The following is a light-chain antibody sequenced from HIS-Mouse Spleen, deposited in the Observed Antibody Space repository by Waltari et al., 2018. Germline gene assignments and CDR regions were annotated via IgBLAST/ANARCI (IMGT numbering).Light chain of an antibody. CDR3: AAWDDSLSGPWV. CDR1: SSNIGSNY. CDR2: RNN. Sequence: QSVLTQPPSASGTPGQRVTISCSGSSSNIGSNYVNWYQTLPGTSPKLLIYRNNQRPSGVPDRFSGSKSGTSASLAISGLRSEDEADYYCAAWDDSLSGPWVFGGGTKLTVL. V-gene: IGLV1-47*01. J-gene: IGLJ3*02.